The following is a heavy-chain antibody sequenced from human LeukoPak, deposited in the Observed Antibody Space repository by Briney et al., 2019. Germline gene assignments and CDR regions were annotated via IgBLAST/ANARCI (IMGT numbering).Heavy chain of an antibody. CDR1: GFTISSYG. J-gene: IGHJ4*02. Sequence: GRSLRLSCSASGFTISSYGMHWVRQAPGKGLEWVAVIWYDGSNKYYADSVKGRFTISRDNSKNTLYLQMNTLRAEDTAVYYCAKQYSYGYDYWGQGTLVTVSS. V-gene: IGHV3-33*06. CDR2: IWYDGSNK. D-gene: IGHD5-18*01. CDR3: AKQYSYGYDY.